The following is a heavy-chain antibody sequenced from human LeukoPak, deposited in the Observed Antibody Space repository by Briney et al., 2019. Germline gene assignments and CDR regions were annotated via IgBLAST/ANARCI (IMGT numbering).Heavy chain of an antibody. D-gene: IGHD6-19*01. J-gene: IGHJ4*02. Sequence: GRSLRLSCAASGFTFSSYGMHWVRQAPGKGLEWVAVISYDGSNKYYADSVKGRFTISRDNSKNTLYLQMNSLRAEDTAVYYCAKRYSSGWGKGYYFDYWGQGTLVTVSS. CDR1: GFTFSSYG. V-gene: IGHV3-30*18. CDR2: ISYDGSNK. CDR3: AKRYSSGWGKGYYFDY.